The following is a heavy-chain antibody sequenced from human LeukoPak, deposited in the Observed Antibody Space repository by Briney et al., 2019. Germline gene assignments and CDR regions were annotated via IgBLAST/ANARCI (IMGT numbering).Heavy chain of an antibody. J-gene: IGHJ4*02. D-gene: IGHD6-19*01. CDR3: ARGGSGWYLAYYFDY. CDR1: GFTFSSYG. V-gene: IGHV3-30*02. Sequence: GGSLRLSCAASGFTFSSYGVHWVRQAPGKGLEWVAFIRYDGSNKYYADSVKGRFTISRDNAKNSLYLQMNSLRAEDTAVYYCARGGSGWYLAYYFDYWGQGTLVTVSS. CDR2: IRYDGSNK.